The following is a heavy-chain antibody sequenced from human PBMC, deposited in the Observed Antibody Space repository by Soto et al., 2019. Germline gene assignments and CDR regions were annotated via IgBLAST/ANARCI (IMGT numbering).Heavy chain of an antibody. Sequence: TLSLTFTVSGGSISSGGYYWSWIRQHPGKGLEWIGYIYYSGSTYYNPSLKSRVTISVDTSKNQFSLKLSSVTAADTAVYYCARMEVRGYYYYGMDVWGQGTTVTVSS. CDR2: IYYSGST. CDR3: ARMEVRGYYYYGMDV. J-gene: IGHJ6*02. V-gene: IGHV4-31*03. CDR1: GGSISSGGYY. D-gene: IGHD1-1*01.